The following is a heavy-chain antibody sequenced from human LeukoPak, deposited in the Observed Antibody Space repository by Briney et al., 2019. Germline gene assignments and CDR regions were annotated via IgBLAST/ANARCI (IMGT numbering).Heavy chain of an antibody. D-gene: IGHD3-3*01. J-gene: IGHJ5*02. CDR3: ATAYTIFGVVTPTTNWFDP. CDR2: FYPEDGET. V-gene: IGHV1-24*01. CDR1: GYTLTELS. Sequence: ASVNVSCKVSGYTLTELSMHWVRQAPGKGLEWMGGFYPEDGETIYAQKFQGRVTMTEDTSTDTAYMELSSLRSEDTAVYYCATAYTIFGVVTPTTNWFDPWGQGTLVTVSS.